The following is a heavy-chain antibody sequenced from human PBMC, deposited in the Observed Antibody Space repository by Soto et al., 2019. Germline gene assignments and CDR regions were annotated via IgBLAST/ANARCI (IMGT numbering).Heavy chain of an antibody. CDR2: IWYDGSNK. Sequence: QVQLVESGGGVVQPGRSLRLSCAASGFTFSSYGMHWVRQAPGKGLEWVAVIWYDGSNKYYADSVKGRFTISRDNSXXKXYXQMNSLRAEDTAVYYCARSIAAAGSFGPYYYYGMDVWGQGTTVTVSS. CDR1: GFTFSSYG. CDR3: ARSIAAAGSFGPYYYYGMDV. D-gene: IGHD6-13*01. V-gene: IGHV3-33*01. J-gene: IGHJ6*02.